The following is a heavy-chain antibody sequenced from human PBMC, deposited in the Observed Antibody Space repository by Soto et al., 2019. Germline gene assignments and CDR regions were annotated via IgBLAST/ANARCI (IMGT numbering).Heavy chain of an antibody. CDR1: GGTFSSYA. D-gene: IGHD2-15*01. CDR3: ARDLNFYLSGGTHYYYYYGMDV. V-gene: IGHV1-69*01. CDR2: IIPIFGTA. J-gene: IGHJ6*02. Sequence: QVQLVQSGAEVKKPGSSVKVSCKASGGTFSSYAISWVRQAPGQGLEWMGGIIPIFGTANYAQKFQGRVTITADESTSTAYMELRSLRSEDTGVYYCARDLNFYLSGGTHYYYYYGMDVWGPGTTVTVSS.